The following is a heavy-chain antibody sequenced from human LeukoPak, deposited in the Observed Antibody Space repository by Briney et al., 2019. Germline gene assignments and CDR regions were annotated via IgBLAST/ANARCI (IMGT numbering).Heavy chain of an antibody. D-gene: IGHD6-13*01. CDR2: VSSSSSYI. V-gene: IGHV3-21*01. J-gene: IGHJ6*02. Sequence: GGSLRLSCAASGFTFSSYSMNWVRQAPGKGLEWVSSVSSSSSYIYYADSLKGRFTISRDNAKNSLYLQLNSLRAEDTALYYCARGIAAATTRPPYYYYGMDVWGQGTTVTVSS. CDR3: ARGIAAATTRPPYYYYGMDV. CDR1: GFTFSSYS.